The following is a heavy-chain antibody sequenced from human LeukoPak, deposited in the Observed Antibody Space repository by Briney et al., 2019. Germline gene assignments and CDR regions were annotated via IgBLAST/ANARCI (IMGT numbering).Heavy chain of an antibody. D-gene: IGHD1-7*01. CDR2: ISSSGSTI. Sequence: AGGSLRLSCTASGFTFSSHGMNWVRQAPGKGLEWVTYISSSGSTIYYADSVKGRFTISRDNAKTSLFLQMNSLSAEDTAIYYCARKLELRGSFDYWGQGTLVTVSS. CDR3: ARKLELRGSFDY. CDR1: GFTFSSHG. J-gene: IGHJ4*02. V-gene: IGHV3-48*03.